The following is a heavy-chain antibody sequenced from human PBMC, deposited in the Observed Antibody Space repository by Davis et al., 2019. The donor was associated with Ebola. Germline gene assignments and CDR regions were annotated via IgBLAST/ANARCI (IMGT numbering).Heavy chain of an antibody. J-gene: IGHJ2*01. D-gene: IGHD3-22*01. V-gene: IGHV1-3*01. CDR3: ARGPDWRNYYHSSGYYLPDYWYFDL. Sequence: ASVKVSCKASGYTFTSYAMHWVRQAPGQRLEWMGWINAGNGNTKYSQKFQGRVTMTRNTSISTAYMELSSLSSEDTAVYYCARGPDWRNYYHSSGYYLPDYWYFDLWGRGTLVTVSS. CDR1: GYTFTSYA. CDR2: INAGNGNT.